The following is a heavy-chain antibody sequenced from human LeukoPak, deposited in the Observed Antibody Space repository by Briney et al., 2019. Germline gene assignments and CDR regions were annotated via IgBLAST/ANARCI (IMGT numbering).Heavy chain of an antibody. J-gene: IGHJ3*02. Sequence: PGGSLRLSCAASGFTFSSYGMHWVRQAPGKGLEWVAVISYDGSNKYYADSVKGRFTTSRDNSKNTLYLQMNSLRAEDTAVYYCARARDGYNWGAFDIWGQGTMVTVSS. CDR3: ARARDGYNWGAFDI. CDR2: ISYDGSNK. CDR1: GFTFSSYG. D-gene: IGHD5-24*01. V-gene: IGHV3-30*03.